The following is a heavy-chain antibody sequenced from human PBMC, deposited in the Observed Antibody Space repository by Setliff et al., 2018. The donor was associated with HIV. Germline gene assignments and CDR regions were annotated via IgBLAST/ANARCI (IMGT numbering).Heavy chain of an antibody. CDR2: IQTSGST. CDR3: VREARGGYFDY. D-gene: IGHD2-15*01. V-gene: IGHV4-4*08. Sequence: PSETLSLTCTVSGGSVRTFYWSWIRQPPGKGLEWIGHIQTSGSTNYNPSLQGRVTMTRDTSTNTVYMDLSSLKSEDTAVYYCVREARGGYFDYWGQGTLVTVSS. CDR1: GGSVRTFY. J-gene: IGHJ4*02.